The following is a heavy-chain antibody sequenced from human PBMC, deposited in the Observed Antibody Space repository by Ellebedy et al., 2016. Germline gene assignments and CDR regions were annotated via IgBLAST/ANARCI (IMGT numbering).Heavy chain of an antibody. CDR1: GGSVDTYH. V-gene: IGHV4-59*02. CDR3: ARDVSLYSSSPSFDF. Sequence: SETLSLXXTVSGGSVDTYHWTWIRQSPGKGLEWLGHVFYGGSTKYNRSLRSRVTISLDTAKNQFSLRLTSVAAADTAVYFCARDVSLYSSSPSFDFWGQGMLVTVSS. J-gene: IGHJ4*02. D-gene: IGHD3-22*01. CDR2: VFYGGST.